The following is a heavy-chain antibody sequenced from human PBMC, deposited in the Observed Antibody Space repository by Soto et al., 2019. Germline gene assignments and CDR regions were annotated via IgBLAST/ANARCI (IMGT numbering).Heavy chain of an antibody. CDR2: RSYDGSNR. CDR3: AKLSIAENVFAY. V-gene: IGHV3-30*18. D-gene: IGHD1-1*01. Sequence: RGSLRLSCVASGGTFSHNGLHWVCQAPGKGLEGVSIRSYDGSNRYYRDSVKGRLTISRDNSKNTLYLQMTSLIAEDTAVYYCAKLSIAENVFAYGYQG. J-gene: IGHJ4*02. CDR1: GGTFSHNG.